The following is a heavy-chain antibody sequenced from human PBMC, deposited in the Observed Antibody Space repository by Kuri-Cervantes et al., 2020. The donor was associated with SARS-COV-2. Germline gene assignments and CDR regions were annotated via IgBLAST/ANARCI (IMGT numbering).Heavy chain of an antibody. V-gene: IGHV1-58*02. J-gene: IGHJ2*01. CDR3: AAGRTYSSSWRGGYFDL. D-gene: IGHD6-13*01. CDR2: IVVGSGNT. CDR1: GFTFTSSA. Sequence: SVKVSCKASGFTFTSSAMQWVRQARGQRLEWIGWIVVGSGNTNYAQKFQEGVTITRDMSTSTAYMELSSLRSEDTAVYYCAAGRTYSSSWRGGYFDLWGRGTLVTVSS.